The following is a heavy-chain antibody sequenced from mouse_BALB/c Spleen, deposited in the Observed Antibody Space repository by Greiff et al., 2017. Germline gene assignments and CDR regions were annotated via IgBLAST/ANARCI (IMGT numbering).Heavy chain of an antibody. CDR3: VRDAGYDGCFAY. CDR1: GFSLTSYD. J-gene: IGHJ3*01. Sequence: VQLVESGPGLVAPSQSLSITCTVSGFSLTSYDISWIRQPPGKGLEWLGVIWTGGGTNYNSAFMSRLSISKDNSKSQVFLKMNSLQTDDTAIYYCVRDAGYDGCFAYWGQGTLVTVSA. D-gene: IGHD2-2*01. V-gene: IGHV2-9-2*01. CDR2: IWTGGGT.